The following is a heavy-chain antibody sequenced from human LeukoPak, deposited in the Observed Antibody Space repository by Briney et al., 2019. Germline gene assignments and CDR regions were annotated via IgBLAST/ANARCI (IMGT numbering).Heavy chain of an antibody. CDR1: GFSLSASGVG. CDR3: AHSHLLLWFGTNWFDP. D-gene: IGHD3-10*01. V-gene: IGHV2-5*02. J-gene: IGHJ5*02. CDR2: IYWDDDK. Sequence: ESGPTLVKPTQTLTLTCTFSGFSLSASGVGVGWIRQPPGKALEWLALIYWDDDKRYNPSLKSRLTITKDTSKNQVVLTMTNMDPVDTATYYCAHSHLLLWFGTNWFDPWGQGTLVTVSS.